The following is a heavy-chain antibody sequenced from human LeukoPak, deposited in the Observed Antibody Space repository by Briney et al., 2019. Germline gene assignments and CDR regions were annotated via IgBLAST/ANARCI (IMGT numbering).Heavy chain of an antibody. Sequence: GGSLRLSCAASGFTFSSYAMSWVRQAPGKGLEWVSAISGSGGSTCYADSVKGRFTISRDNSKNTLYLQMNSLRAEDTAVYYCAKYDSSGIDYFDYWGQGTLVTVSS. D-gene: IGHD3-22*01. CDR3: AKYDSSGIDYFDY. J-gene: IGHJ4*02. V-gene: IGHV3-23*01. CDR1: GFTFSSYA. CDR2: ISGSGGST.